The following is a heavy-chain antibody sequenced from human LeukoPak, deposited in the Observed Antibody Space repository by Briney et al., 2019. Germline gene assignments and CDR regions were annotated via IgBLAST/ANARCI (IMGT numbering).Heavy chain of an antibody. V-gene: IGHV4-59*01. Sequence: SETLSLTRTVSGGSISTYYWSWIRQPPGKGLEWIGYIYYSGSTNYNPSLKSRVTISVDTSKNQFSLKLTSVTAADTAVYYCARATAFFDIWGQGTMVTVSS. CDR3: ARATAFFDI. CDR2: IYYSGST. J-gene: IGHJ3*02. CDR1: GGSISTYY.